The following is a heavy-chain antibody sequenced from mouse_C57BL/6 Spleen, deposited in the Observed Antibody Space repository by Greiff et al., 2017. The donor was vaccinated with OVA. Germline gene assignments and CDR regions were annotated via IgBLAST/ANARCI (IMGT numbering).Heavy chain of an antibody. V-gene: IGHV1-26*01. Sequence: EVQLQQSGPELVKPGASVKISCKASGYTFTDYYMNWVKQSHGKSLEWIGDINPNNGGTSYNQKLKGKATLTVDKSSSTAYMERRSLTSEDSAVYYCARSETAQAYWGQGTLVTVSA. CDR3: ARSETAQAY. D-gene: IGHD3-2*02. CDR1: GYTFTDYY. J-gene: IGHJ3*01. CDR2: INPNNGGT.